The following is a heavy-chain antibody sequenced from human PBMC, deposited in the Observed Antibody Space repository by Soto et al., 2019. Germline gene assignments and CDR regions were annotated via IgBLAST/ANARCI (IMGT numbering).Heavy chain of an antibody. CDR3: ARIRGYSGYDRGNYFDY. CDR2: ISYDGNNK. D-gene: IGHD5-12*01. J-gene: IGHJ4*02. Sequence: QVQLVESGGGVVQPGRSLRLSCAASGFTFSSYAMHWVRQAPGKGLEWVAIISYDGNNKYYADSVKGRFTLSRDNSKNTLYLQMKSLRAEDTAVYHCARIRGYSGYDRGNYFDYWGQGTLVTVSS. CDR1: GFTFSSYA. V-gene: IGHV3-30-3*01.